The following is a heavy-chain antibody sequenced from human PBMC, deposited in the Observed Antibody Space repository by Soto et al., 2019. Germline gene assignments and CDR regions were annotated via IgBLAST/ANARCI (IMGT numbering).Heavy chain of an antibody. CDR3: ASGGIVGAGTPRHYCVY. D-gene: IGHD6-19*01. J-gene: IGHJ4*02. Sequence: QVQLVQSGAEVKEPGASVKVSCKVSGYTFTDYYIHWVRQAPGQGLEWMGRINPNSDATKHAEKFQGRVAMTRDTSISTAYMDLSSLTSDDTAVYYCASGGIVGAGTPRHYCVYWGQGTLVPVSS. CDR1: GYTFTDYY. V-gene: IGHV1-2*02. CDR2: INPNSDAT.